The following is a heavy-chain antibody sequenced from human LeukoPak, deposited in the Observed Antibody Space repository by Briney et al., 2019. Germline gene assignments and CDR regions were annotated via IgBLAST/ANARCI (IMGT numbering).Heavy chain of an antibody. CDR1: GFTFSSYW. V-gene: IGHV3-7*01. D-gene: IGHD3-3*01. CDR2: IKQDGSEK. J-gene: IGHJ3*02. Sequence: PGGSLRLSCAASGFTFSSYWMSWVRQASGKGLEWVANIKQDGSEKYYVDSVKGRFTISRDNAKNSLYLQMNSLRAEDTAVYYCAREYYDFWSGIQRAFDIWGQGTMVTVSS. CDR3: AREYYDFWSGIQRAFDI.